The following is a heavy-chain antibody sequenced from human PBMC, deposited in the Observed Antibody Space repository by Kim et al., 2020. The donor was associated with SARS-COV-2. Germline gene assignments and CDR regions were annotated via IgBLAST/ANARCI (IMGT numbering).Heavy chain of an antibody. Sequence: SETLSLTCTVSGGSISSSSYYWGWIRQPPGKGLEWIGSIYYSGSTYYNPSLKSRVTISVDTSKNQFSLKLSSVTAADTAVYYCARDGILLWFGELSGAVDMRGEGRMETVS. CDR2: IYYSGST. D-gene: IGHD3-10*01. V-gene: IGHV4-39*07. CDR3: ARDGILLWFGELSGAVDM. J-gene: IGHJ3*02. CDR1: GGSISSSSYY.